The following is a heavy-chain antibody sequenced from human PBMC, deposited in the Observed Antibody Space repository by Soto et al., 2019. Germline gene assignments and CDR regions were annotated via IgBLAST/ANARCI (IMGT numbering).Heavy chain of an antibody. CDR1: GLHFDDFA. Sequence: AGSLTLSCVGTGLHFDDFAMHWVRQIPGKGLVWVARINGDGTSKKYADAVKGRFTISRDNVKNTLFLQMNSLRVDDMAIYYCVRDFDWYFDVWGRGTLVTVS. CDR2: INGDGTSK. V-gene: IGHV3-74*01. CDR3: VRDFDWYFDV. J-gene: IGHJ2*01.